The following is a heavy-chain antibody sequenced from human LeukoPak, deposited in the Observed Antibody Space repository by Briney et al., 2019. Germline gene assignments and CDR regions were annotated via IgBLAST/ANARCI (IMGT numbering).Heavy chain of an antibody. J-gene: IGHJ4*02. Sequence: GGSLRLSCAASGFTFSDYYMTWIRQAPGKGLEWVSYISSSSIYTNYADSVKGRFTISRDNTKNSLYLQMNTLRAEDTAVYYCAREGDGRSGEDYFDYGAQGTLVPVPS. CDR2: ISSSSIYT. CDR1: GFTFSDYY. CDR3: AREGDGRSGEDYFDY. D-gene: IGHD3-16*01. V-gene: IGHV3-11*06.